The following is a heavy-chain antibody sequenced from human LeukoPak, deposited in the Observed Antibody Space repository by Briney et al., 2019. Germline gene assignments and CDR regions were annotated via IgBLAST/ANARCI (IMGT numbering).Heavy chain of an antibody. CDR2: IKQDGSEK. CDR1: GFTFSSYW. V-gene: IGHV3-7*03. CDR3: AKDRDGGFDP. D-gene: IGHD5-24*01. J-gene: IGHJ5*02. Sequence: GGSLRLSCAASGFTFSSYWMSWVRQAPGKGLEWVANIKQDGSEKYYVDSVKGRFTISRDNSKNSLYLQMNSLRTEDTALYYCAKDRDGGFDPWGQGTLVTVSS.